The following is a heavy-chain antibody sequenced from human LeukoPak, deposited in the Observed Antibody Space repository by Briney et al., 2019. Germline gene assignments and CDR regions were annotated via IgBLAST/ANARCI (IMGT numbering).Heavy chain of an antibody. J-gene: IGHJ4*02. CDR2: VYYSGTT. CDR1: GGSISSSSYY. D-gene: IGHD3-10*01. V-gene: IGHV4-39*07. CDR3: ARDSYGSGSNHDY. Sequence: SETLSLTCSVSGGSISSSSYYWGWIRQPPGKGLEWIGSVYYSGTTYYNPSLKSRVTISVATSRNQFSLSLTSVTVADTAVYFCARDSYGSGSNHDYWGKGTLVTVSS.